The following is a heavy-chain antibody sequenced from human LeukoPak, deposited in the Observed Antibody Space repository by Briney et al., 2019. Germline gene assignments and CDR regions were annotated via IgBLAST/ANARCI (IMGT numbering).Heavy chain of an antibody. D-gene: IGHD6-19*01. CDR3: ARVAVAGPKGGDY. J-gene: IGHJ4*02. CDR2: ISSSSSTI. V-gene: IGHV3-48*04. Sequence: GGSLRLSCAASGFTFSSYSMNWVRQAPGKGLEWVSYISSSSSTIYYADSMKGRFTISRDNAKNSLYLQMNSLRAEDTAVYYCARVAVAGPKGGDYWGQGTLVTVSS. CDR1: GFTFSSYS.